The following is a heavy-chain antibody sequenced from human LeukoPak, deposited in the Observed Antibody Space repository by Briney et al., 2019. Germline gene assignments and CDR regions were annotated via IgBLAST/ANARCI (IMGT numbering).Heavy chain of an antibody. V-gene: IGHV3-48*04. D-gene: IGHD5-18*01. CDR3: ARLDTAMVTRSSDEY. CDR2: ISSSSSTI. Sequence: GGSLRLSCAASGFTFSSYSMNWVRQAPGKGLEWVSYISSSSSTIYYADSVKGRFTISRDNAKKSMYLQMNSLRAEDTAVYYCARLDTAMVTRSSDEYWGQGTLVTVSS. CDR1: GFTFSSYS. J-gene: IGHJ4*02.